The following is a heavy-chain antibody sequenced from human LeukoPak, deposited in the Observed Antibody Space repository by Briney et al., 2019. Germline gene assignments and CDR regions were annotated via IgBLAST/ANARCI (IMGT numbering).Heavy chain of an antibody. CDR3: ARDYYGSGSYLNWFDP. CDR1: GGSISRYY. CDR2: IYYSGST. V-gene: IGHV4-59*01. Sequence: PSETLSLTCTVSGGSISRYYWSWIRQPPGKGLEWIGYIYYSGSTNYNPSLKSRVTISVDTSKNQFSLKLSSVTAADTAVYYCARDYYGSGSYLNWFDPWGQGTLVTVSS. D-gene: IGHD3-10*01. J-gene: IGHJ5*02.